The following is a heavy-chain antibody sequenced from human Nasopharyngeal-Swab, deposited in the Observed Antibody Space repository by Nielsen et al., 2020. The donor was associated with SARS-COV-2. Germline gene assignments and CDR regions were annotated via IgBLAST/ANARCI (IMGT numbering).Heavy chain of an antibody. J-gene: IGHJ4*02. CDR3: ARDTGRSKMKLPDY. Sequence: GESLKISCAASGFTFSSYSMNWVRQAPGKGLEWVSYISSSSSTIYYADSVKGRFTISRDNAKNSLYLQMNSLRAEGTAVYYCARDTGRSKMKLPDYWGQGTLVTVSS. CDR2: ISSSSSTI. V-gene: IGHV3-48*04. D-gene: IGHD4-17*01. CDR1: GFTFSSYS.